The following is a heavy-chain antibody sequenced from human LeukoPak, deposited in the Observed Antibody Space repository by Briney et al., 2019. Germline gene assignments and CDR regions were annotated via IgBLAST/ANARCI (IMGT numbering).Heavy chain of an antibody. D-gene: IGHD3-10*01. CDR2: ISGDGDAA. J-gene: IGHJ6*02. CDR1: GFTIGDYA. V-gene: IGHV3-43*02. CDR3: AKDRGGYYGSGTSYYFYGMDV. Sequence: GGSLRLSCAASGFTIGDYAMHWVRQAPGKGLEWVSVISGDGDAAHYVDSVKGRFSISRDQSRNSLHLQMDTLRTEDTALYYCAKDRGGYYGSGTSYYFYGMDVWGQGTTVTVSS.